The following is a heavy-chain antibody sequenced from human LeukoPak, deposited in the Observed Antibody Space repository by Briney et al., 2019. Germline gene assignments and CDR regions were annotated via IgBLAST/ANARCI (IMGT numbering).Heavy chain of an antibody. Sequence: GGSLTLSCAASGFTFSSYIMNWVRQAPGKGLEGVSYISTGSSTIYYADSVKGRFTISRDSAKNSLYLQMNSLRSEDTAVYYCARAAEWSDYYDSSGYYYFLDYWGQGTLVTVSS. D-gene: IGHD3-22*01. CDR1: GFTFSSYI. CDR2: ISTGSSTI. V-gene: IGHV3-48*01. J-gene: IGHJ4*02. CDR3: ARAAEWSDYYDSSGYYYFLDY.